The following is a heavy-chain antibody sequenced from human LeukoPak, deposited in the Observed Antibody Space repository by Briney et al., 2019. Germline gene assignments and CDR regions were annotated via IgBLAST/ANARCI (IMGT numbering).Heavy chain of an antibody. CDR2: IYPGDSDT. J-gene: IGHJ4*02. CDR1: GYSFTSYW. Sequence: GESLKISCKGSGYSFTSYWIGWVRQMPGEGLEWMGIIYPGDSDTRYSPSFQGQVTISADKSISTAYLQWSSLKASDTAMYYCARLSTGYSGGWYSDFDYWGQGTLVTVSS. D-gene: IGHD6-19*01. CDR3: ARLSTGYSGGWYSDFDY. V-gene: IGHV5-51*01.